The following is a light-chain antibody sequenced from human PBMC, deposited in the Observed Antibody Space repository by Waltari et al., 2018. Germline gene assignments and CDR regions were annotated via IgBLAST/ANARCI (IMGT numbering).Light chain of an antibody. Sequence: QSVLTQPPSASGTPGQSVPISCSGSISNIGTHYVYWYQHLPGTAPKLLLYLTQQRPSGVPDRFSASKSGTSASLAISGLRFEDEADYYCATRDEGPTVVFGGGTKLTVL. J-gene: IGLJ2*01. CDR3: ATRDEGPTVV. V-gene: IGLV1-47*01. CDR2: LTQ. CDR1: ISNIGTHY.